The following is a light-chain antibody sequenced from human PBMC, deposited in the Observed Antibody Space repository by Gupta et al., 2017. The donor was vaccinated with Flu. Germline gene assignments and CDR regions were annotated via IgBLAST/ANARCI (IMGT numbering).Light chain of an antibody. Sequence: QSALTQPAYVSGSPGQSITISCIGSSSDVGSYDLVSWYQQHPGKAPRLIVYDVSKWPSGVSNRFSGSKSGNTASLTISGLQADDEADYYCCSYAGSRTHVVFGGGTKLTVL. J-gene: IGLJ2*01. CDR2: DVS. CDR3: CSYAGSRTHVV. V-gene: IGLV2-23*02. CDR1: SSDVGSYDL.